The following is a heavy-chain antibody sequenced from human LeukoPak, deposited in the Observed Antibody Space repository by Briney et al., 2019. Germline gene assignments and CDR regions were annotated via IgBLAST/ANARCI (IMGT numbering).Heavy chain of an antibody. CDR2: IWSDGSNK. CDR1: GFTFSRFG. D-gene: IGHD1-26*01. V-gene: IGHV3-33*01. Sequence: PGRSLRLSCAASGFTFSRFGMHWVRQAPGKGLEWVAVIWSDGSNKYYADSVRGRFTISRDNSKNTLYLQMNSLRAEDTAVYYCARGSGSFSGGFDYWGQGTLVTVSS. CDR3: ARGSGSFSGGFDY. J-gene: IGHJ4*02.